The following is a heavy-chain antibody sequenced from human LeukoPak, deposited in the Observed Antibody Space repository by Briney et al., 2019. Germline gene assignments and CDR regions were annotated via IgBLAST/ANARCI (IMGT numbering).Heavy chain of an antibody. V-gene: IGHV1-18*01. CDR1: GYTFTSYG. CDR3: ARDTVYYDSSGYWDGDY. CDR2: ISAYNGNT. J-gene: IGHJ4*02. D-gene: IGHD3-22*01. Sequence: ASVKVSCKASGYTFTSYGISWVRQAPGQGLEWMGWISAYNGNTNYAQKLQGRVTMTTDTSTSTAYMELRSLRSDDTAVYYCARDTVYYDSSGYWDGDYWGQGTLVTVPS.